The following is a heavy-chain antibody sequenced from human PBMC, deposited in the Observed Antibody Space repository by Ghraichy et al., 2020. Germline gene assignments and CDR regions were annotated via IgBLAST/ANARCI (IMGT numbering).Heavy chain of an antibody. D-gene: IGHD5-12*01. CDR3: ARQALLATLLNPHNWFDP. CDR2: IHESGST. J-gene: IGHJ5*02. V-gene: IGHV4-39*01. Sequence: SETLSLTCTVSGDSISSSNYYWGWIRQPPGKGLEWIASIHESGSTYSNSSLKSRVTISVDTSKNQFSLKLSSVTAADTAVYFCARQALLATLLNPHNWFDPWGQGTLVTVSS. CDR1: GDSISSSNYY.